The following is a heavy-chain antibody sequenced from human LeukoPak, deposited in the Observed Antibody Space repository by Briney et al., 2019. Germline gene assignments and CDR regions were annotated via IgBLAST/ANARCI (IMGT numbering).Heavy chain of an antibody. J-gene: IGHJ4*02. D-gene: IGHD3-10*01. V-gene: IGHV4-34*01. CDR1: GGSFSGYY. CDR2: IYYSGST. CDR3: ARPGCGSGSALDY. Sequence: PSETLSLTCAVYGGSFSGYYWSWIRQPPGKGLEWIGSIYYSGSTYYNPSLKSRVTISVDTSKNQFSLKLSSVTAADTAVYYCARPGCGSGSALDYWGQGTLVTVSS.